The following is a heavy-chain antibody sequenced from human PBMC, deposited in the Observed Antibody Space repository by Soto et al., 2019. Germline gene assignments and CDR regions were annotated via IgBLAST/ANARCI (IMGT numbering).Heavy chain of an antibody. CDR3: ARWGVSVYSSSLYLYYFDY. CDR2: INHSGST. Sequence: SETLSLTCAVYGGSFSGYYWSWIRQPPGKGLEWIGEINHSGSTNYNPSLKSRVTISVDTSKNQFSLKLSSVTAADTAVYYCARWGVSVYSSSLYLYYFDYWGQGTLVTVSS. V-gene: IGHV4-34*01. J-gene: IGHJ4*02. D-gene: IGHD6-13*01. CDR1: GGSFSGYY.